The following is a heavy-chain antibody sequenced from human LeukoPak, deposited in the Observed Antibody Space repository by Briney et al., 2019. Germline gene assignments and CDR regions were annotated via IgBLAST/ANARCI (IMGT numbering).Heavy chain of an antibody. CDR1: GGSTSSYY. Sequence: PSETLSLTCGVSGGSTSSYYWSWIRQPPGKGLEWIGYIYYTGSTNYSPSLKRRVTISVDTSKNQFSLKLSSVTAADTAVYYCAGVIYCGGDCRLFDSWGQGILVTVSS. V-gene: IGHV4-59*01. J-gene: IGHJ4*02. CDR2: IYYTGST. CDR3: AGVIYCGGDCRLFDS. D-gene: IGHD2-21*02.